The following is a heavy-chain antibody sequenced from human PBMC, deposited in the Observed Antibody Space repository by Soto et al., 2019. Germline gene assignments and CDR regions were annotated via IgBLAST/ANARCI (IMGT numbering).Heavy chain of an antibody. CDR2: IVVGSGNT. J-gene: IGHJ6*02. CDR3: AAGSPRLYYYYYGMDV. V-gene: IGHV1-58*02. Sequence: QMQLVQSGPEVKKPGTSVKVSCKASGFTFTSSAMQWVRQARGQRLEWIGWIVVGSGNTNYAQKFQERVTITRDMSTSTAYMELSSLRSEDTAVYYCAAGSPRLYYYYYGMDVWGQGTTVTVSS. CDR1: GFTFTSSA.